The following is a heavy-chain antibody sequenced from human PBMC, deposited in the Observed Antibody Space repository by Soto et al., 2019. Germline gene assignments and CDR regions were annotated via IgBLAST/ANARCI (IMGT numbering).Heavy chain of an antibody. CDR1: GFTVSNYG. CDR2: IWYDGGHK. D-gene: IGHD1-7*01. V-gene: IGHV3-33*01. Sequence: QVQLVESGGGVVQPGRSLRLSCAASGFTVSNYGMHWVRQAPGKGLEWVAVIWYDGGHKDNADSVRGRFTISRDNSKNTLYLQMNSLRAGDTAVYYCARGNWNYGYFDYWGQGTLVTVSS. J-gene: IGHJ4*02. CDR3: ARGNWNYGYFDY.